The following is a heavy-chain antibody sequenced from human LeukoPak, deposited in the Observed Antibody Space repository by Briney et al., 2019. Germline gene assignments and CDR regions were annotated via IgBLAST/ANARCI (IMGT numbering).Heavy chain of an antibody. CDR2: IIAILGIA. J-gene: IGHJ4*02. V-gene: IGHV1-69*10. CDR3: AAQRGVPRQLGKTYYFDY. D-gene: IGHD6-13*01. Sequence: ASVKVSCKASGGTFSSYAISWVRQAPGQGLEWMGGIIAILGIANYAQKFQGRVTITADKSTSTAYMELSSLRSEDTAVYYCAAQRGVPRQLGKTYYFDYWGQGTLVTVSS. CDR1: GGTFSSYA.